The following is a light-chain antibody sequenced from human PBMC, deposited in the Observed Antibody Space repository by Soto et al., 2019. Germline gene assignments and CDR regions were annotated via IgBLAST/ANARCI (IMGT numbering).Light chain of an antibody. J-gene: IGKJ1*01. CDR3: QQNYGTPGT. CDR1: QSISRY. CDR2: GAN. Sequence: IQLTRSPSSLSASVGDRITITFLSSQSISRYLNWYQQRPGTAPKVLIFGANSLQSGVPSRFSGSGSGTEFTLTISSLQPEDFATYYCQQNYGTPGTFGQGTKVDIK. V-gene: IGKV1-39*01.